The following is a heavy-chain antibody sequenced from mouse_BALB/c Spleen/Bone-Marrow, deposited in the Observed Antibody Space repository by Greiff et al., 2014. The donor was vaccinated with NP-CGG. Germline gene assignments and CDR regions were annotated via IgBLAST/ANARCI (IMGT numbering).Heavy chain of an antibody. J-gene: IGHJ3*01. CDR1: GFNIKDTY. CDR2: IDPANGST. Sequence: DVKLQESGAELVKPGASVKLSCTASGFNIKDTYMHWVKQRPEQGLEWIGRIDPANGSTKYDPKFQGKATITADTSSNTAYLQLSSLTSEDTAVYYCAPYYYGSSQFAYWGQGTLVTVSA. D-gene: IGHD1-1*01. V-gene: IGHV14-3*02. CDR3: APYYYGSSQFAY.